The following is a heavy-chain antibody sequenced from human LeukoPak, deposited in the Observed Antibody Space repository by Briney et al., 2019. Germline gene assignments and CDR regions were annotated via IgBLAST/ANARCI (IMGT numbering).Heavy chain of an antibody. CDR3: ARRRYYDSTGYFE. CDR2: IYHSGRT. D-gene: IGHD3-22*01. J-gene: IGHJ1*01. CDR1: GDYISSRSYY. Sequence: SETLSLTCAVSGDYISSRSYYWGWIRQSPGTGLEWIGDIYHSGRTYYNPSLKSRVAISIDTSKNQFSLRLRSMTAADTAVFYCARRRYYDSTGYFEWGRGTLVTVSS. V-gene: IGHV4-39*01.